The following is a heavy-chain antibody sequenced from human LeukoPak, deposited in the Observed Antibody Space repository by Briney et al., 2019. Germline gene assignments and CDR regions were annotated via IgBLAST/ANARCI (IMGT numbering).Heavy chain of an antibody. D-gene: IGHD5-18*01. CDR2: ISAYNGNT. Sequence: GASVKVSCKASGYTFTSYGISWVRQAPGQGLEWMGWISAYNGNTNYAQKLQGRVTMTTDTSTSTAYMELRSLRSDDTAVYYCARGINSYGLTKGGMDVWGQGTTVTVSS. CDR1: GYTFTSYG. CDR3: ARGINSYGLTKGGMDV. V-gene: IGHV1-18*01. J-gene: IGHJ6*02.